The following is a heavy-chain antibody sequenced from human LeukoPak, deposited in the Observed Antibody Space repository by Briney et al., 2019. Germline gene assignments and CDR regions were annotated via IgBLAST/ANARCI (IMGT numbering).Heavy chain of an antibody. Sequence: GGSLRLSCAASGFTFNGYAMNWVRQAPGKGLEWVSAISGSGGSTYYADSVKGRFTISRDNSKNTLYLQMNSLRAEDTAVYYCAKGGKGYYFDYWGQGTLVTVSS. CDR1: GFTFNGYA. J-gene: IGHJ4*02. D-gene: IGHD3-10*01. V-gene: IGHV3-23*01. CDR3: AKGGKGYYFDY. CDR2: ISGSGGST.